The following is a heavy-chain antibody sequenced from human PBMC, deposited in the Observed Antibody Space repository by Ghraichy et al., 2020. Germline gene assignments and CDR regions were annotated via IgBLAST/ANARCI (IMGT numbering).Heavy chain of an antibody. Sequence: SQTLSLTCTVSGGSISSSSYYWGWIRQPPGKGLEWIGSIYYSGSTYYNPSLKSRVTISVDTSKNQFSLKLSSVTAADTAVYYCARQVLNYYDSSGRDYYYYYGMDVWGQGTTVTVSS. CDR1: GGSISSSSYY. CDR2: IYYSGST. V-gene: IGHV4-39*01. CDR3: ARQVLNYYDSSGRDYYYYYGMDV. D-gene: IGHD3-22*01. J-gene: IGHJ6*02.